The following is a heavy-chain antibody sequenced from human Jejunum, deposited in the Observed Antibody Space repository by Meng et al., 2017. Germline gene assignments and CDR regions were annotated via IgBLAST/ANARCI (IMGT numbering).Heavy chain of an antibody. V-gene: IGHV4-31*02. CDR1: CGSICSGGRY. CDR2: IHYSGRT. J-gene: IGHJ5*02. D-gene: IGHD2-21*02. CDR3: ARSVVTPRSHWFDP. Sequence: LPDAGAGLLKLTQSLYLSSTVFCGSICSGGRYWAWILQHPGTGLAWIVYIHYSGRTFYNVFLRSRVTMSIDTSTHQFSLNVSSVTAADTAVYYCARSVVTPRSHWFDPWGQGIAVTVSS.